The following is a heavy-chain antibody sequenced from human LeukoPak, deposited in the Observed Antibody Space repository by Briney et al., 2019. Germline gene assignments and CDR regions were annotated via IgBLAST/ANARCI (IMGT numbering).Heavy chain of an antibody. J-gene: IGHJ4*02. CDR2: YTRTDETT. CDR3: EKVKVVGYSTFDY. Sequence: GGSLLLFGVGFGFSFINSAMSGVGAPPGKGVEGVSGYTRTDETTPYADTVKGRFTISRVTSRDTLYLQMNSLIAADTAVYYCEKVKVVGYSTFDYWGQGTLVTVS. CDR1: GFSFINSA. V-gene: IGHV3-23*01. D-gene: IGHD3-22*01.